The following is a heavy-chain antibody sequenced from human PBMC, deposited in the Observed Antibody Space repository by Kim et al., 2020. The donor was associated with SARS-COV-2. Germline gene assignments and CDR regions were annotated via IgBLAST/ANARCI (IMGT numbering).Heavy chain of an antibody. Sequence: GGSLRLSCAASGFTFSSYGMHWVRQAPGKGLEWVAVISYDGSNKYYADSVKGRFTITRDNSKNTLYLQMNSLRAEETAVYYCARDRRAVAGTLDYWGQGTLVTVSS. J-gene: IGHJ4*02. D-gene: IGHD6-19*01. CDR2: ISYDGSNK. CDR1: GFTFSSYG. V-gene: IGHV3-33*05. CDR3: ARDRRAVAGTLDY.